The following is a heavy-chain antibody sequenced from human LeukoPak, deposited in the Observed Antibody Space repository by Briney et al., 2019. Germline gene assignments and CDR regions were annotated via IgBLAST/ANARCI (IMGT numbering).Heavy chain of an antibody. CDR2: IKQDGSEK. Sequence: GGSLRLSCTASGFIFSNYGMNWVRQAPGKGLQWVAKIKQDGSEKYYVDSVKGRFTISRDNAENSLYLQMNSLRVEDTAVYYCAARSSGNPYFWGQGTLVTVSS. D-gene: IGHD1-26*01. V-gene: IGHV3-7*03. J-gene: IGHJ4*02. CDR3: AARSSGNPYF. CDR1: GFIFSNYG.